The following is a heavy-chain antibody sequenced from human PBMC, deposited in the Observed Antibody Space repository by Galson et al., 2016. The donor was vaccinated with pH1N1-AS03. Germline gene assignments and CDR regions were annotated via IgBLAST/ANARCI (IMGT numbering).Heavy chain of an antibody. D-gene: IGHD1-26*01. V-gene: IGHV3-74*01. CDR1: GFTFSWYW. Sequence: SLRLSCAASGFTFSWYWMHWVRQAPGKGLVWVSHINTDGSRTRYADSVKGRFTISSDNAKNTLHLEMSSLRAEDTAMYFCVREQGGSDDYWGQGTRVTVSS. CDR2: INTDGSRT. J-gene: IGHJ4*02. CDR3: VREQGGSDDY.